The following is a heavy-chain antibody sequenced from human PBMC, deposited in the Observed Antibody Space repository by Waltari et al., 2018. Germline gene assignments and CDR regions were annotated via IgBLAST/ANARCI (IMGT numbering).Heavy chain of an antibody. J-gene: IGHJ4*02. CDR1: GFPFSNYG. CDR2: IKYSGDST. D-gene: IGHD2-8*02. Sequence: EVQLLESGGGFVQPGGSLRLSCAASGFPFSNYGMTWVRQAPGKVLEWVAGIKYSGDSTHYADSVKGRFTISRDNSKNTVYLQMSSLRVEDTAVYYCAKELGVFDYWGQGTLVTVSS. CDR3: AKELGVFDY. V-gene: IGHV3-23*01.